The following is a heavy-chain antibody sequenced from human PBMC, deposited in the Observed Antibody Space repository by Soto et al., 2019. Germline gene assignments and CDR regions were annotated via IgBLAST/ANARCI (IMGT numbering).Heavy chain of an antibody. CDR2: IIPMFGTA. V-gene: IGHV1-69*01. CDR3: ARPVLMDTGVRYYYGMDV. D-gene: IGHD5-18*01. J-gene: IGHJ6*02. CDR1: GGTFSSYA. Sequence: QVQLVQSGAEVKKAGSSVKVSCKASGGTFSSYAMNWVRQAPGQGLEWMGGIIPMFGTADYAQKFQARVTITADESTSTAYMELSSLTSKDTAVYYCARPVLMDTGVRYYYGMDVWGQGTTVTVSS.